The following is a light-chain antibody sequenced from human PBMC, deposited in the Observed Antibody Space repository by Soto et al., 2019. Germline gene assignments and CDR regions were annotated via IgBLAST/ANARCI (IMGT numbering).Light chain of an antibody. CDR3: QQSDTCPPYT. CDR2: GAS. CDR1: QSVGTN. Sequence: EILLTQSPATLSVSPGEKATLSCTASQSVGTNLAWYHQQSGQAPRLLIYGASTRETGVPARFSGSGSGTEFTLTISSLQSEDFGVYYCQQSDTCPPYTFGQGTKLEI. J-gene: IGKJ2*01. V-gene: IGKV3-15*01.